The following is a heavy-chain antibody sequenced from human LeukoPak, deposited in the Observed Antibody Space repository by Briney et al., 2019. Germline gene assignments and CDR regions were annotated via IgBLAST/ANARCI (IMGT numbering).Heavy chain of an antibody. D-gene: IGHD1-1*01. CDR3: ARGHNWNDRGAFDI. V-gene: IGHV3-53*01. CDR1: GFTVGSDY. J-gene: IGHJ3*02. CDR2: IYSGGST. Sequence: LPGGSLRLSCAASGFTVGSDYMSWVRQAPGKGLEWVSSIYSGGSTYYADSVKGRFTISRDSSKNTLYLQMSSLRAEDTAVYYCARGHNWNDRGAFDIWGQGTMVTVSS.